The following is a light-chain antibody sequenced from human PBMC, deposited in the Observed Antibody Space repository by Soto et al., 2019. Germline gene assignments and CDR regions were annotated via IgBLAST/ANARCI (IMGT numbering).Light chain of an antibody. CDR3: QQYNNWPPVT. Sequence: ETVMTQSPAALPVSPGERATLSCRASQSVSSNVAWYQQTPGQAPRLLIYGASTRADGIPDRFSGSAYGTEFTLTIISLQSEDFVVYYCQQYNNWPPVTCGQGTRLDIK. CDR1: QSVSSN. V-gene: IGKV3-15*01. CDR2: GAS. J-gene: IGKJ5*01.